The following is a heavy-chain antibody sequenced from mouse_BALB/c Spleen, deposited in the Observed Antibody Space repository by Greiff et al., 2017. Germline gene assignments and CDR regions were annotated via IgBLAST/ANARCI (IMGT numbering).Heavy chain of an antibody. J-gene: IGHJ2*01. CDR2: INSNGGST. CDR1: GFTFSSYG. CDR3: ARVPYYPGYFDY. Sequence: EVHLVESGGGLVQPGGSLKLSCAASGFTFSSYGMSWVRQTPDKRLELVATINSNGGSTYYPDSVKGRFTISRDNAKNTLYLQMSSLKSEDTAMYYCARVPYYPGYFDYWGQGTTLTVSS. V-gene: IGHV5-6-3*01. D-gene: IGHD1-1*01.